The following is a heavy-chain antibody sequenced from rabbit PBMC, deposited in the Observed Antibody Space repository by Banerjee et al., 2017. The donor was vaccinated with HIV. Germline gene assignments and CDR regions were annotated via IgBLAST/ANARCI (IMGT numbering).Heavy chain of an antibody. D-gene: IGHD1-1*01. CDR3: ARGLGSSGYDL. CDR1: GFSFSSSYW. V-gene: IGHV1S45*01. Sequence: QEQLKETGGGLVQPGGSLTLTCTASGFSFSSSYWICWVRQAPGKGLEWIACIVTGSSGSTYYASWAKGRSTISKSPSTTVTLQITSLTAADTATHFCARGLGSSGYDLWGPGPLVTVS. J-gene: IGHJ4*01. CDR2: IVTGSSGST.